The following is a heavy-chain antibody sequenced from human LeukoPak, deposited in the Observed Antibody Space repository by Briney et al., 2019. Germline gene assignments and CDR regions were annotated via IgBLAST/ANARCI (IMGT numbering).Heavy chain of an antibody. CDR3: ARSGYSDKQWVMTTADLGHYYYYMDV. CDR2: IIPIFGTA. V-gene: IGHV1-69*13. D-gene: IGHD3-22*01. J-gene: IGHJ6*03. Sequence: SVKVSCKASGYTFTGYYMHWVRQAPGQGLEWMGGIIPIFGTANYAQKFQGRVTITADESTSTAYMELSSLRSEDTAVYYCARSGYSDKQWVMTTADLGHYYYYMDVWGKGTTVTVSS. CDR1: GYTFTGYY.